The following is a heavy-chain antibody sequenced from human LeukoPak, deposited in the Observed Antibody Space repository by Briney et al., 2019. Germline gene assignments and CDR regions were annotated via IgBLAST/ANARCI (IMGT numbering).Heavy chain of an antibody. D-gene: IGHD6-6*01. V-gene: IGHV1-69*04. J-gene: IGHJ3*02. Sequence: SVKVSCKASGGTFSSYAISWVRQAPGQGLEWMGRIIPILGIANYAQKFQGRVTITADKSTSTAYMELSSLRSEDTAVYYCARDRPLVYSSSPKALDAFDIWGQGTMVTVSS. CDR1: GGTFSSYA. CDR2: IIPILGIA. CDR3: ARDRPLVYSSSPKALDAFDI.